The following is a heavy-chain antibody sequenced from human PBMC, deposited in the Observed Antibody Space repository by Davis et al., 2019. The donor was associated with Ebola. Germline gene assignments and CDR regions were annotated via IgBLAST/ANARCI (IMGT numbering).Heavy chain of an antibody. CDR3: SRNCSSVTCYGDPYYYRDV. V-gene: IGHV4-61*09. D-gene: IGHD2-2*01. J-gene: IGHJ6*02. CDR1: GGSISSGNYY. Sequence: PSETLSLTCIVSGGSISSGNYYWSWIRQPAGKGLEWIGHIYTSGSTNYNSSLKSRVTISVDTSKNQFSLKLSSVTAADTGVYYCSRNCSSVTCYGDPYYYRDVWGQGTTVTVSS. CDR2: IYTSGST.